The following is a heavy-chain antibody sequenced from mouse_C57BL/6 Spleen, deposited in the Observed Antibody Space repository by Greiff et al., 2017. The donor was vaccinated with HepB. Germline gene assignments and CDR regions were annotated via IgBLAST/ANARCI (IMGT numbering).Heavy chain of an antibody. V-gene: IGHV1-42*01. Sequence: VQLQQSGPELVKPGASVKISCKASGYSFTGYYMNWVKQSPEKSLEWIGEINPSTGGTTYNQKFKAKATLTVDKSSSTAYMQLKSLTSEDSAVYYCARRGSSYYYFDYWGQGTTLTVSS. D-gene: IGHD1-1*01. J-gene: IGHJ2*01. CDR1: GYSFTGYY. CDR2: INPSTGGT. CDR3: ARRGSSYYYFDY.